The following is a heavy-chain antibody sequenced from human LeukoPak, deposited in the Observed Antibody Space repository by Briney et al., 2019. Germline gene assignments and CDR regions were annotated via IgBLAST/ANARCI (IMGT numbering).Heavy chain of an antibody. Sequence: PGGSLRLSCAASGFTFSSYEMNWVRQAPGKGLEWVSYISSSGSTIYYADSVKGRFTISRDNAKNSLYLQMNSLRAEDTAVYYCARVEQQLVPAHFDYWGQGTLVTVSS. CDR1: GFTFSSYE. D-gene: IGHD6-13*01. CDR2: ISSSGSTI. J-gene: IGHJ4*02. V-gene: IGHV3-48*03. CDR3: ARVEQQLVPAHFDY.